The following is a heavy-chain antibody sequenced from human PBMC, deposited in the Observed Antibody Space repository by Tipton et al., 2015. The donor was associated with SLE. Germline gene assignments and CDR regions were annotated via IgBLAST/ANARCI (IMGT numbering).Heavy chain of an antibody. CDR3: ARDRRYYYGSGVKGDAFDI. D-gene: IGHD3-10*01. CDR1: GYTFTSYG. Sequence: QLVQSGAEVKKPGASVKVSCKASGYTFTSYGISWVRQAPGQGLEWMGWISAYNGNTNYAQKLQGRVTMTTDTSTSTAYMELRSLRSDDTAVYYCARDRRYYYGSGVKGDAFDIWGQGTMVTVSS. V-gene: IGHV1-18*01. CDR2: ISAYNGNT. J-gene: IGHJ3*02.